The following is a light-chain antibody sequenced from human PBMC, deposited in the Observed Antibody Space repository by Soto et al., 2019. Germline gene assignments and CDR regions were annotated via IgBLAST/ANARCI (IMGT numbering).Light chain of an antibody. J-gene: IGKJ5*01. CDR3: QQYNNWIS. V-gene: IGKV3-15*01. Sequence: EIVLTQSPATLSVSPGDRAILSCRASQSISINLAWYQQKPGQAPRLLIYAASNRAAGVPARFSGSWSGTEFTPTISSLQSEDFAVYYCQQYNNWISFGQGTRLEIK. CDR1: QSISIN. CDR2: AAS.